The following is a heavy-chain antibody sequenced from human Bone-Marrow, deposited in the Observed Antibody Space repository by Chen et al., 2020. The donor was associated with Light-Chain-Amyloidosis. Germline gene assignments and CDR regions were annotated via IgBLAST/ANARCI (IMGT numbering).Heavy chain of an antibody. CDR2: IDPDDSDA. CDR1: GYTFPNYW. Sequence: EVQLEQSGPEVKKPGESLKISCKGSGYTFPNYWIGWVRQMPGKGLEWMGVIDPDDSDARYSPSFEGQVTSSADKSITTAYLQWRSLKASDTAMYYCARRRDGYNFDYWGQGTLVTVSS. CDR3: ARRRDGYNFDY. J-gene: IGHJ4*02. V-gene: IGHV5-51*01. D-gene: IGHD5-12*01.